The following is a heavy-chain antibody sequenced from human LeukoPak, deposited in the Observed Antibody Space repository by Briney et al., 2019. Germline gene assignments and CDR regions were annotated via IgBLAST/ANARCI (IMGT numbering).Heavy chain of an antibody. V-gene: IGHV4-59*11. CDR3: ARVDSSGYYTFFDY. CDR1: GGSISSHN. CDR2: IYTSGSP. D-gene: IGHD3-22*01. Sequence: SETLSLTCTVSGGSISSHNWNWIRQPPGKELEWIGDIYTSGSPNYNPSLKSRVTISVDTSKNQFSLNLSSVTAADTAVYYCARVDSSGYYTFFDYWGQGTLVTVSS. J-gene: IGHJ4*02.